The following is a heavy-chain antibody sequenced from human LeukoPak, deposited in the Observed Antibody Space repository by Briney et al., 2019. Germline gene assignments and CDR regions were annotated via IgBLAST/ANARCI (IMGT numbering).Heavy chain of an antibody. CDR2: IYSTGST. Sequence: SETLSLTCTVSGGSISSYYWSWIRQPAGKGLEWIGRIYSTGSTNYNPSLKSRVTMSVDTSKNQFSLRLSSVTAAATAVYHCARGYSSSWYDYWGQGTLVTVSS. V-gene: IGHV4-4*07. CDR3: ARGYSSSWYDY. CDR1: GGSISSYY. D-gene: IGHD6-13*01. J-gene: IGHJ4*02.